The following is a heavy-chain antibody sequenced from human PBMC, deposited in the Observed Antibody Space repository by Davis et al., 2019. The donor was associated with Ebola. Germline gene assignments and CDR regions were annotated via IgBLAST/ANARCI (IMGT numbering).Heavy chain of an antibody. CDR1: GLTFSTYA. CDR3: ASRPLIQVLRVPHFDY. D-gene: IGHD1-1*01. Sequence: GESLKISCAASGLTFSTYAMSWVRQAPGKGLEWVSGIGGNSGWTYYADSVRGRFTISRDNSRDTVYLQMNSLRAEDTAVYYCASRPLIQVLRVPHFDYWGQGTLVTVSS. V-gene: IGHV3-23*01. CDR2: IGGNSGWT. J-gene: IGHJ4*02.